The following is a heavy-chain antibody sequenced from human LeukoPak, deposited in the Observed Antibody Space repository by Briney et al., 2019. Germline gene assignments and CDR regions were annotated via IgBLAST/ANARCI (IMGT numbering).Heavy chain of an antibody. CDR2: IYSGGST. CDR3: ARGKASGGYSDYSLDALDI. Sequence: GGSLRLSCAASGFTVSSNYMSWVRQAPGKGLEWVSVIYSGGSTYYADSVKGRFTISRDNAKNTLFLKMNSLRAEGTAVYYCARGKASGGYSDYSLDALDIWGQGTMVTVSS. CDR1: GFTVSSNY. V-gene: IGHV3-53*01. D-gene: IGHD5-12*01. J-gene: IGHJ3*02.